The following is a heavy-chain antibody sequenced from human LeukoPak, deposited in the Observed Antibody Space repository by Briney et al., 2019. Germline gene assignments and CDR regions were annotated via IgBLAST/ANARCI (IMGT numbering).Heavy chain of an antibody. CDR2: IYHSGST. CDR1: GYSISSGYY. V-gene: IGHV4-38-2*02. D-gene: IGHD4-17*01. J-gene: IGHJ4*02. CDR3: ARVPNDYGDPHYFDY. Sequence: SETLSLTCTVSGYSISSGYYWGWIRQPPGKGLEWIGSIYHSGSTYYNPSLKSRVTISVDTSKNQFSLKLSSVTAADTAVYYCARVPNDYGDPHYFDYWGQGTLVTVSS.